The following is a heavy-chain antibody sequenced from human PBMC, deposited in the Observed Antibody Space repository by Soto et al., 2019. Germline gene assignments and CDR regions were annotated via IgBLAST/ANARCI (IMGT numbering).Heavy chain of an antibody. V-gene: IGHV4-31*03. CDR2: IYYSGST. D-gene: IGHD5-12*01. CDR3: ARGNSGYGPDY. J-gene: IGHJ4*02. CDR1: RGSISSGGYY. Sequence: QVQLQESGPGLVKPSQTLSLTCTVSRGSISSGGYYWSWIRQHPGKGLEWIGYIYYSGSTDYNPSLKSRVTISVDTSQNQFSLKLRSVTAADTAVYYCARGNSGYGPDYWGQGTLVTVSS.